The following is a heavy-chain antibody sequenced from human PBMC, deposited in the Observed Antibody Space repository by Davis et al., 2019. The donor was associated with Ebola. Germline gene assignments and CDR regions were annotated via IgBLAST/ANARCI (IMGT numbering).Heavy chain of an antibody. J-gene: IGHJ4*02. V-gene: IGHV5-51*01. CDR3: ARGSYWVDY. CDR2: IYPGDSDT. Sequence: KVSCKGSGYSFSNFWIGWVRQMPGKGLEWMGIIYPGDSDTRYSPSLQGHVTISADKSISTAYLQWSSLKASDTAMYYCARGSYWVDYWGQGTLVTVSS. CDR1: GYSFSNFW. D-gene: IGHD1-26*01.